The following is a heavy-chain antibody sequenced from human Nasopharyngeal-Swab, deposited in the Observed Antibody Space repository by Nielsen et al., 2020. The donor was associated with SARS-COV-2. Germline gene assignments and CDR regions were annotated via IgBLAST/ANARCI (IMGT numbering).Heavy chain of an antibody. V-gene: IGHV1-46*01. CDR1: GYTFTSYY. D-gene: IGHD3-10*01. Sequence: VKVSCKASGYTFTSYYMHWVRQAPGQGLEWMGIINPSGGSTSYAQKFQGRVTMTRDTSTSTVYMELSSLRSEDTAVYYCARDRLRLRDYITMVRGVVPYGMDVWGQGTTVTASS. CDR3: ARDRLRLRDYITMVRGVVPYGMDV. CDR2: INPSGGST. J-gene: IGHJ6*02.